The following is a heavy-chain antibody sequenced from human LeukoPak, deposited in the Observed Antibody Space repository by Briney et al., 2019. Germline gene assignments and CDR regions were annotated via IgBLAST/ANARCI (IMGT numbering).Heavy chain of an antibody. V-gene: IGHV1-69*13. D-gene: IGHD3-3*01. Sequence: ASVKVSCKASGGTFSSYAISWVRQAPGQGLEWMGGIIPIFGTANYARKFQGRVTITADESTSTAYMELSSLRSEDTAVYYCARDTPLTIFGVVPRAAYYMDVWGKGTTVTVSS. CDR2: IIPIFGTA. CDR3: ARDTPLTIFGVVPRAAYYMDV. J-gene: IGHJ6*03. CDR1: GGTFSSYA.